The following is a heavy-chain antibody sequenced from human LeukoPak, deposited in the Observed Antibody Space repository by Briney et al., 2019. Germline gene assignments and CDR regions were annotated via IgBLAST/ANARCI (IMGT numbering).Heavy chain of an antibody. V-gene: IGHV4-59*08. CDR1: GGSISSYY. Sequence: SETLSLTCTVSGGSISSYYWSWIRQPPGRGLEWIGYIYYSGSTNYNPSLKSRVTISVDTSKNQFSLKLSSVTAADTAVYYCARGSAVVTPRDYYYMDVWGKGTTVTVSS. CDR3: ARGSAVVTPRDYYYMDV. D-gene: IGHD4-23*01. CDR2: IYYSGST. J-gene: IGHJ6*03.